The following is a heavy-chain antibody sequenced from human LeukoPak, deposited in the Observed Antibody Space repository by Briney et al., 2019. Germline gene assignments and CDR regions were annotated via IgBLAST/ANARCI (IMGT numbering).Heavy chain of an antibody. CDR1: GGSFSGYY. D-gene: IGHD2-2*01. CDR2: INHSGST. J-gene: IGHJ4*02. V-gene: IGHV4-34*01. CDR3: ARGRNSDIVVVPAAIVSEFDY. Sequence: SETLSLTCAVYGGSFSGYYWSWIRQPPGKGLEWIGEINHSGSTNYNPSPESRVTISVDTSKNQFSLKLSSVTAADTAVYYCARGRNSDIVVVPAAIVSEFDYWGQGTLVTVSS.